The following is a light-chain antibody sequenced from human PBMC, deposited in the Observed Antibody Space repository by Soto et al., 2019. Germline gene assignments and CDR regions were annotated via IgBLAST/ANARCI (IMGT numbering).Light chain of an antibody. CDR3: QSYDSRLSNYV. Sequence: QSALTQPASVSGSLGQSITISCTGTSSDIGGYKYVSWYQQHPGKAPKLIIFEVSNRPSGVSDRFSGSNSGNTASLTISGLQAEDEADYYCQSYDSRLSNYVFGGGTKVTVL. J-gene: IGLJ1*01. CDR1: SSDIGGYKY. V-gene: IGLV2-14*01. CDR2: EVS.